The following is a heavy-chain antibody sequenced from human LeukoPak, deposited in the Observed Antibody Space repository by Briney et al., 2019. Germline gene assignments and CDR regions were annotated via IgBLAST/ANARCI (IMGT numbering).Heavy chain of an antibody. CDR1: GYRLTNNW. CDR3: VRFGLTSSLDY. Sequence: PGESLKISCKISGYRLTNNWIGWVRQVPGKGLEWMGLIYPGDSDTRYSPSFQGQVTFSVDASISTAYLQLSGLRASDTAIYYCVRFGLTSSLDYWGQGTPVTVSS. D-gene: IGHD6-13*01. CDR2: IYPGDSDT. J-gene: IGHJ4*02. V-gene: IGHV5-51*01.